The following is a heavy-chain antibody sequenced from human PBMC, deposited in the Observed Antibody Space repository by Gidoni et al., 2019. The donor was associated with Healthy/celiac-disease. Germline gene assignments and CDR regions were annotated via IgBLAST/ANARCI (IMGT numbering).Heavy chain of an antibody. V-gene: IGHV1-58*01. CDR3: AAKEYSSSKNAFDI. CDR2: IVVGSGNT. J-gene: IGHJ3*02. D-gene: IGHD6-6*01. Sequence: QMQLVQSGPEVKKPGTSVQVSCKASGFTFTSSAVQWVRQARGQRLEWIGWIVVGSGNTNYAQKFQERVTITRDMSTSTAYMELSSLRSEDTAVYYCAAKEYSSSKNAFDIWGQGTMVTVSS. CDR1: GFTFTSSA.